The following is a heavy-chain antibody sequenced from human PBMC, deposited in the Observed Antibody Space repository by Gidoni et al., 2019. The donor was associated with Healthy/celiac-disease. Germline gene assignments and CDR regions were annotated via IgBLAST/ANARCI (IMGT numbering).Heavy chain of an antibody. CDR2: IRRKANSYAT. V-gene: IGHV3-73*02. Sequence: EVQLVESGGGLVQPGGSLKLSCAASGFTFRASAMHWVRQASGKGLEWVGRIRRKANSYATAYAASVKGRFTISRDDSKNTAYLQMNSLKTEDTAVYYCTRQDPESITGTNEIFDYWGQGTLVTVSS. J-gene: IGHJ4*02. D-gene: IGHD1-20*01. CDR1: GFTFRASA. CDR3: TRQDPESITGTNEIFDY.